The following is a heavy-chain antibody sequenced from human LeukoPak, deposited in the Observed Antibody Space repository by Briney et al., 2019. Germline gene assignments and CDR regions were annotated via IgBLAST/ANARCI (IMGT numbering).Heavy chain of an antibody. CDR3: ARRRGGDYGMYYYYYMDV. CDR1: GGSISSYY. V-gene: IGHV4-59*01. J-gene: IGHJ6*03. D-gene: IGHD4-17*01. CDR2: IYYSGST. Sequence: SETLSLTCTVSGGSISSYYWSWIRQPPGKGLEWIGYIYYSGSTNYNPSLKSRVTISVDTSKNQFSLKLSSVTAADTAVYYCARRRGGDYGMYYYYYMDVWGKGTTVTVSS.